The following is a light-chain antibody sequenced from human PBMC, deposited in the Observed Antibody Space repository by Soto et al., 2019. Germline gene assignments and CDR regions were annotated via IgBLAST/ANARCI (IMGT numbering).Light chain of an antibody. CDR1: QGISTD. Sequence: DIPLTQSPSFLSASVGDRVTITCRASQGISTDLAWYQQAPGKAPRLLIYDASTLQSGVPSRFSGSGSGTDFTLTISSLQPEDFATYYCQHLNSDPLTFGGGTKVEFK. J-gene: IGKJ4*01. CDR3: QHLNSDPLT. V-gene: IGKV1-9*01. CDR2: DAS.